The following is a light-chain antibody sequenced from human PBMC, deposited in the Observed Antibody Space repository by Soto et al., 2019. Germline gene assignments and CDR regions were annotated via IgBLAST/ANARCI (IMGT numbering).Light chain of an antibody. V-gene: IGKV3-11*01. CDR1: QSVSSY. Sequence: EIVLTQSPATLSLSPGERATLSCRASQSVSSYLAWYQQKPGQAPRLLIYDASNRATGIPARFSGSGSGTDFTLTISSLETEDFAVYYCQQRRNWPPTFGQGTKVEIK. CDR3: QQRRNWPPT. CDR2: DAS. J-gene: IGKJ1*01.